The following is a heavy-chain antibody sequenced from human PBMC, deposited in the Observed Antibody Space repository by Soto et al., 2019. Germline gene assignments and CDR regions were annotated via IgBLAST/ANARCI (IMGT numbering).Heavy chain of an antibody. J-gene: IGHJ4*02. CDR1: AGNSSSSSYR. CDR2: IYYSGST. V-gene: IGHV4-39*01. D-gene: IGHD6-13*01. Sequence: PLQLKSLPSSVAAGNSSSSSYRRGSIRQHPGKRMECIGRIYYSGSTYYNTSLNSRVTISVDTSKNQFSLKLSSLTFADSAVYYCAGLLSSSWSDFDYLLQGSFVTGSS. CDR3: AGLLSSSWSDFDY.